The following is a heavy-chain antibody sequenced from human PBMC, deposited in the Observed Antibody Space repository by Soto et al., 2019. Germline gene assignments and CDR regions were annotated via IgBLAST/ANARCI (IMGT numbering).Heavy chain of an antibody. CDR2: IKNAARSYST. CDR1: GFTLSNHS. Sequence: EVQLVESGGALVQPGGSLRLSCVASGFTLSNHSMDWVRQAPGKGLEWIGLIKNAARSYSTEHAASVKGRFTISRDDSKNTLYLQMNRLRTEDTAVYYCADLTWSCSYLPWGQGTLVTVSS. CDR3: ADLTWSCSYLP. D-gene: IGHD3-3*01. V-gene: IGHV3-72*01. J-gene: IGHJ5*02.